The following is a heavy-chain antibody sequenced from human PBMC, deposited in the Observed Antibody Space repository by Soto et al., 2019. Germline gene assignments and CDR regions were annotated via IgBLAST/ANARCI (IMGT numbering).Heavy chain of an antibody. D-gene: IGHD6-19*01. CDR1: GFTFSSYT. CDR3: AKDLGRGEEPGIAVAEASDY. Sequence: PGGSLRLSCAASGFTFSSYTMSWVRQAPGKGLEWVSAISGSGGSTYYADSVKGRFTISRDNSKNTLYLQMNSLRAEDTAVYYCAKDLGRGEEPGIAVAEASDYWGQGTLFTVSS. V-gene: IGHV3-23*01. J-gene: IGHJ4*02. CDR2: ISGSGGST.